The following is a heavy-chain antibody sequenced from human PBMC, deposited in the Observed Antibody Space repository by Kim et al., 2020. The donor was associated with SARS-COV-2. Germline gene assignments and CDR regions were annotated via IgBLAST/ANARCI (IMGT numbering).Heavy chain of an antibody. CDR3: ARSSGYYY. Sequence: HIGGTTYTPSLKGRVTISLDTSKNQFSLKLNSMTAADTAVYYCARSSGYYYWGQGTPVTVSS. J-gene: IGHJ4*02. D-gene: IGHD3-22*01. CDR2: HIGGT. V-gene: IGHV4-34*13.